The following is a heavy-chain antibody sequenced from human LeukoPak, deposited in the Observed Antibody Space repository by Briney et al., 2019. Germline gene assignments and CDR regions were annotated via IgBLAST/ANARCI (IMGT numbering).Heavy chain of an antibody. CDR1: GGSISSYY. J-gene: IGHJ4*02. V-gene: IGHV4-59*12. CDR3: ARGRYDFWSGYSPGRCFDY. D-gene: IGHD3-3*01. CDR2: IYYSGST. Sequence: SETLSLTCTVSGGSISSYYWSWIRQPPGKGLEWIGYIYYSGSTNYNPSLKSRVTISVDTSKNQFSLKLSSVTAADTAVYYCARGRYDFWSGYSPGRCFDYWGQGTLVTVSS.